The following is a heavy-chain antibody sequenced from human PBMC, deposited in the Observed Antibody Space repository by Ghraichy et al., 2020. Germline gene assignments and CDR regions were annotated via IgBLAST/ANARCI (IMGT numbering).Heavy chain of an antibody. CDR1: GASITRDQ. V-gene: IGHV4-59*08. J-gene: IGHJ4*02. CDR3: ARHATQSDPVD. Sequence: SETLSLTCIISGASITRDQWSWVRQPPGKGLESIGYIYYTEGGHYNPSLKTRVTMSLDTSKNQFSLTLTSVTAADTAVYFCARHATQSDPVDWGQGALVTVSS. CDR2: IYYTEGG.